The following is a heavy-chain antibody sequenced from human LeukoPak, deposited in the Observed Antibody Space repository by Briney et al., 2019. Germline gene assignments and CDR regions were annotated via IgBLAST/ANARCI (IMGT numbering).Heavy chain of an antibody. CDR1: GITFSSNA. J-gene: IGHJ6*02. Sequence: GGSLRLSCVASGITFSSNAMSRVRQAPGKGLEWVASINHNGNVNYYVDSVKGRFTISRDNAKNSLYLQMSNLRAEDTAVYFCARGGGLDVWGQGATVTVSS. D-gene: IGHD3-16*01. V-gene: IGHV3-7*03. CDR2: INHNGNVN. CDR3: ARGGGLDV.